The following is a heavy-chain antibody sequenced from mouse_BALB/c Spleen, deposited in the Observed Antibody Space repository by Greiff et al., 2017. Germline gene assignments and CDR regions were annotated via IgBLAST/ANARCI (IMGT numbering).Heavy chain of an antibody. CDR1: GYTFTSYW. CDR3: ARYYYGSPFDY. Sequence: QVQLKESGAELAKPGASVKMSCKASGYTFTSYWMHWVKQRPGQGLEWIGYINPSTGYTEYNQKFKDKATLTADKSSSTAYMQLSSLTSEDSAVYYCARYYYGSPFDYWGQGTTLTVSS. J-gene: IGHJ2*01. CDR2: INPSTGYT. D-gene: IGHD1-1*01. V-gene: IGHV1-7*01.